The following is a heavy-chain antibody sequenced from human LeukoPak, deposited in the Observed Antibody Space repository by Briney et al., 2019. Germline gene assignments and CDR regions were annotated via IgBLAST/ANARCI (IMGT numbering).Heavy chain of an antibody. Sequence: PSQTLSLTCTVSGGSISSGSYYWSWIRQPAGKGLEWIGRIYTSGSTNYNPSLKSRVTISVDTSKNQFSLKLRSVTAAVTAVYYCARAYYDFWSGYFDYWGQGTLVTVSS. CDR3: ARAYYDFWSGYFDY. D-gene: IGHD3-3*01. CDR2: IYTSGST. J-gene: IGHJ4*02. CDR1: GGSISSGSYY. V-gene: IGHV4-61*02.